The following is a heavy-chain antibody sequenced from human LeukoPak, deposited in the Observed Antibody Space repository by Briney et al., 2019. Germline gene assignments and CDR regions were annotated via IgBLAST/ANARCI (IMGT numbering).Heavy chain of an antibody. CDR1: GGSLSGYY. V-gene: IGHV4-34*01. J-gene: IGHJ4*02. D-gene: IGHD2-15*01. CDR3: TRDVPRSAGYPDN. CDR2: INHSGST. Sequence: PLETLSLTCAVYGGSLSGYYWSWIRQPPGNGLEWIGEINHSGSTNYNPSLKSRVTISVDTSKNQFSLKLTSVTAADTAVYYCTRDVPRSAGYPDNWGQGTLVTVSS.